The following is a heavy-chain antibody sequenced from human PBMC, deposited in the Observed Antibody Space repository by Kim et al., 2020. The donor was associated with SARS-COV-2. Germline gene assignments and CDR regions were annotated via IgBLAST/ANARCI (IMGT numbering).Heavy chain of an antibody. D-gene: IGHD3-22*01. V-gene: IGHV3-21*03. Sequence: YYADSVRGRFTISRDNAKNSLYLQMNGLRAEATAVYYCARALDSSGYVDYWGQGTLVTVSS. J-gene: IGHJ4*02. CDR3: ARALDSSGYVDY.